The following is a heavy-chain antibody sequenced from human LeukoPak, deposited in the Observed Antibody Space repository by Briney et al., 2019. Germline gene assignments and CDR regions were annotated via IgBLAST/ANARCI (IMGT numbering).Heavy chain of an antibody. CDR1: GGSVSGYY. V-gene: IGHV4-59*02. D-gene: IGHD6-13*01. CDR2: IYYSGST. Sequence: PSETLSLTCIVSGGSVSGYYWSWIRQPPGKGLEWIGSIYYSGSTYYNPSLKRRVTISVDTSKNQFSLKLSSVTAADTAVYYCASASSSSWYVFDYWGQGTLVTVSS. CDR3: ASASSSSWYVFDY. J-gene: IGHJ4*02.